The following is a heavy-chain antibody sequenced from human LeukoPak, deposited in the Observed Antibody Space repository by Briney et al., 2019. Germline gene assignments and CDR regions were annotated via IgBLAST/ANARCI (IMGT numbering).Heavy chain of an antibody. CDR3: ARSAHDYSNYASSYYYYYYMDV. Sequence: GASVKVSCKASGGTFSSYAISWVRQAPGQGLEWMGGIIPIFGTANYAQKFQGRVTITADKSTSTAYMELSNLRSEDTAVYYCARSAHDYSNYASSYYYYYYMDVWGKGTTVTVSS. CDR1: GGTFSSYA. V-gene: IGHV1-69*06. D-gene: IGHD4-11*01. J-gene: IGHJ6*03. CDR2: IIPIFGTA.